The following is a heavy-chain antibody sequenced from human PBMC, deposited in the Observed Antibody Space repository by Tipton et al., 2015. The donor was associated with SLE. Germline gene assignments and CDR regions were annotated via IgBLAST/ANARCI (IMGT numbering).Heavy chain of an antibody. J-gene: IGHJ4*02. CDR2: IYTSGST. V-gene: IGHV4-4*07. D-gene: IGHD3-3*01. CDR1: GGSISSYY. Sequence: TLSLTCTVSGGSISSYYWSWIRQPAGKGLEWIGRIYTSGSTNYNPSLKSLVTMSVDTSKNRFSLKLSSVTAADTAVYYCARSAIFGVIMGGYFEYWGQGTLVTVSS. CDR3: ARSAIFGVIMGGYFEY.